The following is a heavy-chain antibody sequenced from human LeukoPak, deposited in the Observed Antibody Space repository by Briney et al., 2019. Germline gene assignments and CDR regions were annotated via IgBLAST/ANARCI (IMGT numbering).Heavy chain of an antibody. D-gene: IGHD1/OR15-1a*01. V-gene: IGHV3-48*02. CDR2: ISSSSSTI. CDR1: GFTFSSYS. CDR3: ARVFSDPYSLNNEPIDY. Sequence: GGSLRLSCAASGFTFSSYSMNWVRQAPGKGLEWVSYISSSSSTIYYADSVKGRFTISRDNAKNSLYLQMNSLRDEDTAVYYCARVFSDPYSLNNEPIDYWGQGTLVTVSS. J-gene: IGHJ4*02.